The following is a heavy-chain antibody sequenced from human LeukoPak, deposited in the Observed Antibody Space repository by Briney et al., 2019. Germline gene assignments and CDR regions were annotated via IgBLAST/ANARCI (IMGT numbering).Heavy chain of an antibody. V-gene: IGHV1-69*01. CDR2: IIPIFGTV. CDR1: GGTFSSYA. CDR3: AREMVYCSSTSCPLDY. Sequence: SVKVSCKASGGTFSSYAISWVRQAPGQGLEWMGGIIPIFGTVNYAQKFQGRVTITADESTSTAYMELSSLRSEDTAVYYCAREMVYCSSTSCPLDYWGQGTLVTVSS. D-gene: IGHD2-2*01. J-gene: IGHJ4*02.